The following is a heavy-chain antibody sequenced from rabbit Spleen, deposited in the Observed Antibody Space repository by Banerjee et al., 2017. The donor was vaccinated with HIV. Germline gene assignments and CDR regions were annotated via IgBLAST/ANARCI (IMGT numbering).Heavy chain of an antibody. CDR1: GFSFSSSYY. J-gene: IGHJ4*01. CDR2: IYGDRSGST. CDR3: VRRYISSTDSGL. D-gene: IGHD7-1*01. V-gene: IGHV1S40*01. Sequence: QSLEESGGDLVKPEGSLTLTCTASGFSFSSSYYMCWVRQAPGKGLECIACIYGDRSGSTYYANWAKGRFTISRTSSTTVTLEMTSLTAADTATYFCVRRYISSTDSGLWGPGTLVTVS.